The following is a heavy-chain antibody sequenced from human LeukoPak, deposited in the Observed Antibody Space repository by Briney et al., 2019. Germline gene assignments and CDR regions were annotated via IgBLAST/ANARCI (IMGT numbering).Heavy chain of an antibody. CDR3: ARGFLV. V-gene: IGHV4-34*01. CDR1: GFTVSSNY. Sequence: GSLRLSCAASGFTVSSNYMSWIRQPPGKGLEWIGEINHSGSTNYNPSLKSRVTISVDTSKNQFSLKLSSVTAADTAVYYCARGFLVWGQGTLVTVSS. D-gene: IGHD3-9*01. J-gene: IGHJ4*02. CDR2: INHSGST.